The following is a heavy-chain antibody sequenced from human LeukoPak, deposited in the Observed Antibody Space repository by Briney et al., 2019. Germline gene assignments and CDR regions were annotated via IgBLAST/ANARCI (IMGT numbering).Heavy chain of an antibody. CDR1: GFTVSNNY. Sequence: GSLRLSCGASGFTVSNNYMDWVRQAPGKGLEWVSVIYSDGSTYYTDSVKGRFIISRDNSKNTLYLQMSSLRAEDTGVYYCARELRGFDPWGQGTLVTVSS. CDR3: ARELRGFDP. V-gene: IGHV3-66*01. CDR2: IYSDGST. D-gene: IGHD3-10*01. J-gene: IGHJ5*02.